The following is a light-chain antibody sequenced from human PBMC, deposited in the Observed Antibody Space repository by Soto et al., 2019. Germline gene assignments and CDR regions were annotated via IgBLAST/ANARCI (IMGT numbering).Light chain of an antibody. V-gene: IGLV2-23*02. CDR2: EVT. Sequence: QSALTQPASVSGSPGQSITISCTGTSSDVGSYNLVSWYQQHPGKAPKLMIYEVTKRPSGVSNRFSGSKSGNTASLTISGLQAEDEADYYCSSYAGSSSYAFGTGTKLTVL. CDR1: SSDVGSYNL. CDR3: SSYAGSSSYA. J-gene: IGLJ1*01.